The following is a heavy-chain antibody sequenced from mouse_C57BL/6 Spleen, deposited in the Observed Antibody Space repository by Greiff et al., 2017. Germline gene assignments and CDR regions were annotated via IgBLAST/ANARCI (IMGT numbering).Heavy chain of an antibody. V-gene: IGHV1-15*01. CDR3: TTTGTSYYFDY. Sequence: VQLQESGAELVRPGASVTLSCKASGYTFTDYEMHWVKQTPVHGLEWIGAIDPETGGTAYNQKFKGKAILTADKSSSTAYMELRSLTSEDSAVYYCTTTGTSYYFDYWGQGTTLTVSS. CDR2: IDPETGGT. CDR1: GYTFTDYE. D-gene: IGHD4-1*01. J-gene: IGHJ2*01.